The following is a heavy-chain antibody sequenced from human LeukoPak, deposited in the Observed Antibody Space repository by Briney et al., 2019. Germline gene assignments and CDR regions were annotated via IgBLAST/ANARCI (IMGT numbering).Heavy chain of an antibody. CDR3: ARPLDYGDYGTPFDY. V-gene: IGHV4-38-2*01. D-gene: IGHD4-17*01. J-gene: IGHJ4*02. Sequence: SETLSLTCAVSGYSISSGYYWGWIRPPPGKGLEWIGSIYHSGSTYYNPSLKSRVTISVDTSKNQFSLKLSSVTAADTAVYYCARPLDYGDYGTPFDYWGQGTLVTVSS. CDR1: GYSISSGYY. CDR2: IYHSGST.